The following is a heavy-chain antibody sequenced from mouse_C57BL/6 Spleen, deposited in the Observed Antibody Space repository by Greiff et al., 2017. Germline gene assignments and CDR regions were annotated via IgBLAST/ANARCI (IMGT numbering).Heavy chain of an antibody. CDR2: ISSGSSTI. CDR1: GFTFSDYG. Sequence: EVQVVESGGGLVKPGGSLKLSCAASGFTFSDYGMHWVRQAPEKGLEWVAYISSGSSTIYYADTVKGRFTISRDNAKNTLFMQMTSLRSEDTAMYYCASGAYYSNHFDYWGQGTTLTVSS. CDR3: ASGAYYSNHFDY. D-gene: IGHD2-5*01. J-gene: IGHJ2*01. V-gene: IGHV5-17*01.